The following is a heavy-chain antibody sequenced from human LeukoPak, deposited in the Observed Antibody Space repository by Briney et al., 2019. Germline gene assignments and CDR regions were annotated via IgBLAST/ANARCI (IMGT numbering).Heavy chain of an antibody. CDR3: ARLPNTMTTGNGY. D-gene: IGHD4-17*01. V-gene: IGHV3-21*06. CDR2: ISSGSISI. Sequence: GGSLRLSCTVSEVTFNTYGMNWVRQAPGKGLEWVSYISSGSISIHYADSVKGRFTVSRDNAKNSVYLQMNSLRVEDTAIYYCARLPNTMTTGNGYWGQGTLVTVSS. J-gene: IGHJ4*02. CDR1: EVTFNTYG.